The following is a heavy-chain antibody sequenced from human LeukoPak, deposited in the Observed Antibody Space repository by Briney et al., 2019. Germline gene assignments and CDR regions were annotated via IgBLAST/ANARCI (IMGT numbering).Heavy chain of an antibody. CDR1: EGTFSSYA. D-gene: IGHD4-23*01. CDR3: ARGFDGGRGWFDP. V-gene: IGHV1-69*05. J-gene: IGHJ5*02. CDR2: IIPIFGTA. Sequence: SVKVSCKASEGTFSSYAISWVRQAPGQGLEWMGGIIPIFGTANYAQKFQGRVTITTDESTSTAYMELSSLRSEDTAVYYCARGFDGGRGWFDPWGQGTLVTVSS.